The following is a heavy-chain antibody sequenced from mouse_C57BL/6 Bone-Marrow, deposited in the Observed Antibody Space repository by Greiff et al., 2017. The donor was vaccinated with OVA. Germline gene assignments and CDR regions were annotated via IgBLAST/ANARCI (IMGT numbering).Heavy chain of an antibody. Sequence: VQLQESGAELVKPGASVKISCKASGYTFTSYWMHWVKQRPGRGLEWIGRIDPNSGGTKYNEKFKSKATLTVDKPSSTAYMQLSSLTSEDSAVYYCAVYYYGSSPYWYFDVWGTGTTVTVSS. CDR2: IDPNSGGT. D-gene: IGHD1-1*01. CDR3: AVYYYGSSPYWYFDV. CDR1: GYTFTSYW. V-gene: IGHV1-72*01. J-gene: IGHJ1*03.